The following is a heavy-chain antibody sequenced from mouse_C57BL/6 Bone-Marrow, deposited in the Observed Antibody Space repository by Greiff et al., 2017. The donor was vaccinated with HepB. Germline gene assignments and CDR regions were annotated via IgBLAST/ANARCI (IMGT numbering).Heavy chain of an antibody. CDR3: ARRRYVPWFAY. CDR1: GYTFTSYW. J-gene: IGHJ3*01. D-gene: IGHD2-14*01. CDR2: IDPSDSYT. V-gene: IGHV1-69*01. Sequence: QVQLQQPGAELVMPGASVKLSCKASGYTFTSYWMHWVKQRPGQGLEWIGEIDPSDSYTNYNQKFKGKSTLTVDKSSSTAYMQLSSLTTEDSAIYCCARRRYVPWFAYWGQGTLVTVSA.